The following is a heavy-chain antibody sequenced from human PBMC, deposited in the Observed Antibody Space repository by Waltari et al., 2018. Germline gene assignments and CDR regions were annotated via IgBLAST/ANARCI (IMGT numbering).Heavy chain of an antibody. CDR2: MKQDGSQK. D-gene: IGHD6-19*01. CDR1: GFTFSHSW. CDR3: ARDPGYSSFDY. J-gene: IGHJ4*02. V-gene: IGHV3-7*01. Sequence: EVQLVQSGGGLVQPGESLRLSCAASGFTFSHSWMSWVRQAPGKGLEFVANMKQDGSQKNYVGSVKGRFTISRDNAKNSLYLQMNSLRAEDTAFYYCARDPGYSSFDYWGQGTLVTVSS.